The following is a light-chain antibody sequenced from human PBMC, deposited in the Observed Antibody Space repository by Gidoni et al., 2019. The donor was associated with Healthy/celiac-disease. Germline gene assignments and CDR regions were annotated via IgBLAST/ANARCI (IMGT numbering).Light chain of an antibody. CDR3: AAWDDSLNGSVV. V-gene: IGLV1-44*01. J-gene: IGLJ2*01. CDR1: SSNIGSNT. Sequence: QSVMTQPHSASGTPGPRVTISCSGRSSNIGSNTVNWYHQLPGTAPKLLIYSNNQRTSGDPVRVSGSKSGPSASLAISGLQSEDESDYYCAAWDDSLNGSVVFGGGTKLTVL. CDR2: SNN.